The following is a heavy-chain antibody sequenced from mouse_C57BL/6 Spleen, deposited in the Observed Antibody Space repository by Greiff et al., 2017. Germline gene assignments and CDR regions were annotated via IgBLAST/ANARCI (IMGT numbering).Heavy chain of an antibody. CDR2: ISYDGSN. V-gene: IGHV3-6*01. J-gene: IGHJ3*01. CDR1: GYSITSGYY. CDR3: ARGERFAY. Sequence: EVQLVESGPGLVKPSQSLSLTCSVTGYSITSGYYWNWIRKFPGNKLEWMGYISYDGSNNYNPSLKNRIAITRDTSKNQFFLKLNSVTTEDTATYYCARGERFAYWGQGTLVTVSA.